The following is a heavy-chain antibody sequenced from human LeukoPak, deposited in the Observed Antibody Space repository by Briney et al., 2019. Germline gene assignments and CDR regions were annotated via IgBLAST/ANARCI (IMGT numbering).Heavy chain of an antibody. CDR3: ARDLSYCSSTSCYSASLDY. CDR1: GFTFSNYW. Sequence: PGGSLRLSCAASGFTFSNYWMTWVRQAPGKGLEWVANIKQDGSEKYYVDSVKGRFTVSRDNAKNSLYLQMNSLRAEDTAVYYCARDLSYCSSTSCYSASLDYWGQGTLVTVPS. J-gene: IGHJ4*02. CDR2: IKQDGSEK. V-gene: IGHV3-7*01. D-gene: IGHD2-2*02.